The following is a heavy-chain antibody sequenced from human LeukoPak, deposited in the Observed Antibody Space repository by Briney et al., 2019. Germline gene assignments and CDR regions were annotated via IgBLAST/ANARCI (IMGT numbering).Heavy chain of an antibody. CDR3: ARGPYYYDSSGYYFRFSNWFDP. J-gene: IGHJ5*02. D-gene: IGHD3-22*01. V-gene: IGHV1-2*02. CDR2: INPNSGGT. CDR1: GYTFTGYF. Sequence: SVKVSCKASGYTFTGYFMHWVRQAPGQGLDWMGWINPNSGGTNYAQKFQGRVTMTRDTSISTACMELSRLRFDDTAVYYCARGPYYYDSSGYYFRFSNWFDPWGQGTLVTVSS.